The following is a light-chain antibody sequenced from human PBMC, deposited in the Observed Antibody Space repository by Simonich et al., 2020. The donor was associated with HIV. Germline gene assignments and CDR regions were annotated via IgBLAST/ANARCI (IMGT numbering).Light chain of an antibody. CDR3: QSTDSSGTLWV. CDR2: KDN. CDR1: NIGSKS. V-gene: IGLV3-25*03. Sequence: SYVLTQPPSVSVAPGKTARITCGGNNIGSKSVHWYQQKPGQATVLVIYKDNERPSGIPERFSGYSTGTTVTLTITGVQADDEADFYCQSTDSSGTLWVFGGGTKLTVL. J-gene: IGLJ3*02.